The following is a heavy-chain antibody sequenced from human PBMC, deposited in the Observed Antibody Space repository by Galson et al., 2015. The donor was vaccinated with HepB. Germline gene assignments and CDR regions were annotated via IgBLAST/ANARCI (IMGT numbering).Heavy chain of an antibody. CDR2: IYYTGIT. V-gene: IGHV4-39*01. J-gene: IGHJ5*01. CDR1: SISSSSYY. CDR3: ARQRRECSGGRCYNWSDS. Sequence: SISSSSYYWGWIRQPPGKGLEWIGSIYYTGITYYNPSLKSRVTISVDTSKNQFSLKLTSVTAPDTAVYYCARQRRECSGGRCYNWSDSWGQGALVTVSS. D-gene: IGHD2-15*01.